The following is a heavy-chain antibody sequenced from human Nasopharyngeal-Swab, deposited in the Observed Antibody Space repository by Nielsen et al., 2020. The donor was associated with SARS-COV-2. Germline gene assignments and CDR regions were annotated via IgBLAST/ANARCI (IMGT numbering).Heavy chain of an antibody. Sequence: GESLKISCAASGFTFSTYNMHWVRQAPGKGLEWVLSISGRTTYIYYADSMKGRFTISRDNAKNSLYLQMSSLRAEDTAIYYCARGGQQPLWGQGTLVTVSS. D-gene: IGHD6-13*01. CDR3: ARGGQQPL. J-gene: IGHJ4*02. V-gene: IGHV3-21*01. CDR1: GFTFSTYN. CDR2: ISGRTTYI.